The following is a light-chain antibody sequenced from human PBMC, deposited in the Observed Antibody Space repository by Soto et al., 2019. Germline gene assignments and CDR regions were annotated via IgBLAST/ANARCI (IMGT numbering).Light chain of an antibody. Sequence: QSALTQPASVSGAPGQSITISCTGTSSDVGGYNYVSWYQQHPGKAHKLLIYDVSNRPSGVSNRFSGSKSGNTASLTISGLQAEDEADYYCSSYTSSSRGLGGGTKLTVL. CDR3: SSYTSSSRG. CDR2: DVS. CDR1: SSDVGGYNY. J-gene: IGLJ2*01. V-gene: IGLV2-14*01.